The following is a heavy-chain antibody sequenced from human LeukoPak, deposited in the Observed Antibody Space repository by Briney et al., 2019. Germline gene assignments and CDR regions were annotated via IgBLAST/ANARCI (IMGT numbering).Heavy chain of an antibody. CDR2: INHSGST. Sequence: SETLSLTCAVYGGSFSGYYWSWIRQPPGKGLEWIGEINHSGSTNYNPSLKSRVTISVDTSKNQFSVKLSSVSAADTAVYYCARQNFWSGYVDYWGQGTLVTVSS. CDR1: GGSFSGYY. D-gene: IGHD3-3*01. V-gene: IGHV4-34*01. CDR3: ARQNFWSGYVDY. J-gene: IGHJ4*02.